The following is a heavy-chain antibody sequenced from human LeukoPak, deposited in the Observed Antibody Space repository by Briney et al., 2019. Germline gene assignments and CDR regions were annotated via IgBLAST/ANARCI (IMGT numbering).Heavy chain of an antibody. V-gene: IGHV4-30-4*08. J-gene: IGHJ3*02. CDR2: IYYSGST. CDR1: GGSISSGDCY. CDR3: AAGIAVPDAFDI. D-gene: IGHD6-19*01. Sequence: SQTLSLTCTVSGGSISSGDCYWSWIRQPPGKGLEWIGYIYYSGSTYNNPSLKSRVTISVDTSKNQFSLKLSSVTAADTAVYYCAAGIAVPDAFDIWGKGTMVTVSS.